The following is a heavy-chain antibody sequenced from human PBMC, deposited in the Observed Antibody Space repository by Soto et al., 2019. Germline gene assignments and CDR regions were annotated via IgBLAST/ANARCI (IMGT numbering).Heavy chain of an antibody. Sequence: QVQLVESGGGVVQPGRSLRLSCAASGFTFSDYGMHWVRQAPGKGLEWVAVIWYDGSEKYYAVSVKGRFTISRDNSNNTLYLQMNSLKAEDTAVYYCARHSLGNIPLRGFDYWGQGALVTVSS. D-gene: IGHD1-1*01. CDR3: ARHSLGNIPLRGFDY. CDR1: GFTFSDYG. V-gene: IGHV3-33*01. J-gene: IGHJ4*02. CDR2: IWYDGSEK.